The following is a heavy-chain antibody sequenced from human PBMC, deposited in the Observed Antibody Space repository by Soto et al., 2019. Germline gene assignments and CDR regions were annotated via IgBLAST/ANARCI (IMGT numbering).Heavy chain of an antibody. CDR2: ISGGGDLA. Sequence: EVRLLESGGGLVQPGGSLRLSCAASGFPFATSAMIWVRQAPGKGPEWLSLISGGGDLAYYAESVKGRFTSSRDNSKNTLYLQMTYLIVEDTAVYYCAKYSGDVPVYNGLNFWGQGITVTVSS. CDR3: AKYSGDVPVYNGLNF. J-gene: IGHJ6*02. V-gene: IGHV3-23*01. D-gene: IGHD1-26*01. CDR1: GFPFATSA.